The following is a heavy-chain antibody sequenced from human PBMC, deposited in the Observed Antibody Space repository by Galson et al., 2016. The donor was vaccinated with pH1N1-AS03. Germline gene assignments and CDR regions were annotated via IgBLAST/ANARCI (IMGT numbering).Heavy chain of an antibody. CDR2: LYPTDSDT. CDR1: ENSFARHW. CDR3: ARPLSSMITMGGLIVTEAFDA. Sequence: QSGAEVTKPGESLKISCKGSENSFARHWIAWVRQMPGKGLESMGILYPTDSDTRYTQSFQGRATISADKSTDTAYLQWNNLKASDTAMYYCARPLSSMITMGGLIVTEAFDAWGQGTMLTVSS. D-gene: IGHD3-16*02. V-gene: IGHV5-51*01. J-gene: IGHJ3*01.